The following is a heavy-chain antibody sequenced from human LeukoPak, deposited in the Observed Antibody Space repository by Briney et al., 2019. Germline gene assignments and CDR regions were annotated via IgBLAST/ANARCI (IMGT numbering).Heavy chain of an antibody. CDR3: ARQSDYYGSGTEGYFDY. D-gene: IGHD3-10*01. V-gene: IGHV4-39*01. J-gene: IGHJ4*02. Sequence: SETLSLTCTVSGGSITITSYYWVWIRQPPGKGLDWIGSVYYTGSTLYNVSLKSRVTISVDPSKNQFSLNLNSVTASDTAVYYCARQSDYYGSGTEGYFDYWGQGTLVTVSS. CDR2: VYYTGST. CDR1: GGSITITSYY.